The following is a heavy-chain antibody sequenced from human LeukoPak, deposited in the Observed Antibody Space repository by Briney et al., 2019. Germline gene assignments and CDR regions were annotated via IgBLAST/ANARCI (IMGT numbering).Heavy chain of an antibody. J-gene: IGHJ3*02. CDR2: ISSSGTTI. D-gene: IGHD2-2*01. CDR1: GFTFSSYE. V-gene: IGHV3-48*03. Sequence: GGSLRLSCAASGFTFSSYEMNWVRQAPGKGLEWVSYISSSGTTIYADSVKGRFTISRDNAKNSLYLQMNSLRAEDTAVYYCARGGYCSSTICYLRNAFDIWGQGTMVTVSS. CDR3: ARGGYCSSTICYLRNAFDI.